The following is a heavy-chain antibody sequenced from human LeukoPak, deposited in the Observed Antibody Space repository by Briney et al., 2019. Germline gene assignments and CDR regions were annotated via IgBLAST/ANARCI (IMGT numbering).Heavy chain of an antibody. Sequence: SVKVSCKASGGTFSNYAISCVRHAPGQGLEWMGGIILIFDTANYAQKFQGRVTITADESTSTAYMELSSLRSEDTAVYFCAREDYGSGSYCFDYWGQGTLVTVSS. D-gene: IGHD3-10*01. V-gene: IGHV1-69*13. CDR3: AREDYGSGSYCFDY. CDR2: IILIFDTA. J-gene: IGHJ4*02. CDR1: GGTFSNYA.